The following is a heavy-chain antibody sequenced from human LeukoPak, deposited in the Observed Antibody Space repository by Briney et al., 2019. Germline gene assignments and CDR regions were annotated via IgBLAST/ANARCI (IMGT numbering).Heavy chain of an antibody. J-gene: IGHJ4*02. D-gene: IGHD2-21*02. CDR3: ARDQSDLPRVLEY. CDR1: GGSFSGYY. CDR2: INHSGSS. V-gene: IGHV4-34*01. Sequence: PSETLSLTCAVYGGSFSGYYWSWIRHPPGKGLEWIGEINHSGSSNYNPSLKSRVSISADTSKNQFALKLSSVTAADTAVYYCARDQSDLPRVLEYWGQGILVTVSS.